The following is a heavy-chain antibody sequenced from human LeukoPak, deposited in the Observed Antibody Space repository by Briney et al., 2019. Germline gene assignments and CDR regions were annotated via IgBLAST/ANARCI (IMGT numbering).Heavy chain of an antibody. J-gene: IGHJ6*03. CDR3: ATGVYCATTTCPGYQNCYDFMDV. CDR1: GFSLTELS. Sequence: GASVKVSRKVSGFSLTELSIHWVRQAPGKGLEWVGGFDHEHGEAVYAQRFRARVILTEDTPTNTAYMEVTSLSADDTAVYYCATGVYCATTTCPGYQNCYDFMDVWGEGATVTVTS. D-gene: IGHD2-21*01. CDR2: FDHEHGEA. V-gene: IGHV1-24*01.